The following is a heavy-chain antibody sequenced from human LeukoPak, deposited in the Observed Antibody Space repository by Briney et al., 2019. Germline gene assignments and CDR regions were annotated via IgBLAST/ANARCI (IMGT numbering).Heavy chain of an antibody. CDR2: INHSGST. J-gene: IGHJ4*02. CDR3: ARESAARDFDY. D-gene: IGHD6-6*01. Sequence: SETLSLTCAVYGGSFSGYYWSWIRQPPGKGLEWIGEINHSGSTNYNPSLKSRVTISVDTSKNQFSLKLSSVTAADTAVYYCARESAARDFDYWGQGTLVTISS. CDR1: GGSFSGYY. V-gene: IGHV4-34*01.